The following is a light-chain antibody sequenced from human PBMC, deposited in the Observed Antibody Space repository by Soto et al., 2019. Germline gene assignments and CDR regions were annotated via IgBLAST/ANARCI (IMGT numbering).Light chain of an antibody. J-gene: IGLJ1*01. Sequence: QSALTQPPSASGSPGQSVTISCTGTSSDVGGYTYVSWYQQHPGKAPKLMIYEVSKRPSGVPDRFSGSKSGNTASLTVSGLQGEDEADYYCSSYAGITPYVFGTGTKVTVL. CDR3: SSYAGITPYV. CDR1: SSDVGGYTY. V-gene: IGLV2-8*01. CDR2: EVS.